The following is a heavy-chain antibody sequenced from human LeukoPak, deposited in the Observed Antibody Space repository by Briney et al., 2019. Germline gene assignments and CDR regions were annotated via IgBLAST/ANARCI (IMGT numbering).Heavy chain of an antibody. CDR1: GFTFSSYW. Sequence: GGSLRLSCAASGFTFSSYWMSWVRQAPGKGLEWVANIKQDGSEKYYVDSVKGRFTISRDNAKNSLYLQMNSLRAEDTAVYYCARERAPYYYDSSGSQYYFDYWGQGTLVTVSS. D-gene: IGHD3-22*01. J-gene: IGHJ4*02. V-gene: IGHV3-7*01. CDR2: IKQDGSEK. CDR3: ARERAPYYYDSSGSQYYFDY.